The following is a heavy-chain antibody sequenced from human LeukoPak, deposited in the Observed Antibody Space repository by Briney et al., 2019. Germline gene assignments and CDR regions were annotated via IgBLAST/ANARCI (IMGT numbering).Heavy chain of an antibody. V-gene: IGHV4-39*07. CDR1: GGSISSSSYY. J-gene: IGHJ4*02. D-gene: IGHD3-10*01. Sequence: SETLSLTCTVSGGSISSSSYYWGWIRQPPGKGLEWIGSIYYSGSTYYNPSLSLKSRVTISVDTSKNQFSLKLTSVTAADTAVYFCATGSGSYYKPFDYWGQGTLVTVSS. CDR3: ATGSGSYYKPFDY. CDR2: IYYSGST.